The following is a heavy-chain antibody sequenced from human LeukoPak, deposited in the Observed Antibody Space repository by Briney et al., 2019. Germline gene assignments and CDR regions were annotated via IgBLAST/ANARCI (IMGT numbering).Heavy chain of an antibody. V-gene: IGHV3-66*01. CDR2: IYSGGST. CDR3: ARSRPPAVKDYYGLDV. Sequence: GGSLRLSCAVSGFTVSSNYMNWVRQAPGRGLEWVSVIYSGGSTYYVESVKGRFTITRDNSKNTLHLLMNSLRVEDTAVYFCARSRPPAVKDYYGLDVWGQGTTVTVSS. J-gene: IGHJ6*02. D-gene: IGHD6-13*01. CDR1: GFTVSSNY.